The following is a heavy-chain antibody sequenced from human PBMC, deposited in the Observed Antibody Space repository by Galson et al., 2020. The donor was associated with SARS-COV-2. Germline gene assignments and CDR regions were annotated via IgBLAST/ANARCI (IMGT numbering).Heavy chain of an antibody. CDR1: GCPFSSYA. CDR2: ISGSGGST. CDR3: AKGLRLGELSLRDDAFDI. D-gene: IGHD3-16*02. Sequence: GESLKISFAAPGCPFSSYAMRWVRQAPGKGLEWVSAISGSGGSTYYPDPVKGRFTISRDNSKNTLYLQMNSLRAEDTAVYYCAKGLRLGELSLRDDAFDIWGQETMVTVSS. V-gene: IGHV3-23*01. J-gene: IGHJ3*02.